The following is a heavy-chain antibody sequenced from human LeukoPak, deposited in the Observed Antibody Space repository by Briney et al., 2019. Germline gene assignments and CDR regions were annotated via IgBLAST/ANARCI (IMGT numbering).Heavy chain of an antibody. V-gene: IGHV4-59*01. D-gene: IGHD1-1*01. Sequence: SETLSLTCTVSGGSISSYYWSWIRQPPGKGLEWIGYIYYSGSTNYNPSLKGRVTISVDTSKNQFSLKLSSVTAADTAVYYCARDSSTNGAFDIWGQGTMVTVSS. CDR3: ARDSSTNGAFDI. CDR2: IYYSGST. J-gene: IGHJ3*02. CDR1: GGSISSYY.